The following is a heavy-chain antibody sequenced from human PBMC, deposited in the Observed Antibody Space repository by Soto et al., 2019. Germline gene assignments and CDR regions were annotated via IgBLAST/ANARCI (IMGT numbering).Heavy chain of an antibody. V-gene: IGHV3-23*01. CDR2: ISGSGGST. CDR3: AKVPLLLDYYDSSGYYYAPFDY. CDR1: GFTFSSYA. Sequence: GGSLRLSCAASGFTFSSYAMSWVRQAPGKGLEWVSAISGSGGSTYYADSVKGRFTISRDNSKNTLYLQMNSLRAEDTAVYYCAKVPLLLDYYDSSGYYYAPFDYWGQGTLVTVS. J-gene: IGHJ4*02. D-gene: IGHD3-22*01.